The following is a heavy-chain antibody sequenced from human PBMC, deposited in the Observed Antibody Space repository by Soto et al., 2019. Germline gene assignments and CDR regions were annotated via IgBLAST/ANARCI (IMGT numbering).Heavy chain of an antibody. J-gene: IGHJ1*01. D-gene: IGHD3-10*01. Sequence: QVQLVQSGAEVKKPGSSVKVSCKASGGTYSSYAISWVRQAPGQGLEWMGGIIPIFGTANYAHKFQGRVTITADESTSTAYMERSSLRSEDKAVYYCARDSLGWFGELLSGAEYFRHWGQGTLVIVSS. CDR2: IIPIFGTA. CDR1: GGTYSSYA. V-gene: IGHV1-69*12. CDR3: ARDSLGWFGELLSGAEYFRH.